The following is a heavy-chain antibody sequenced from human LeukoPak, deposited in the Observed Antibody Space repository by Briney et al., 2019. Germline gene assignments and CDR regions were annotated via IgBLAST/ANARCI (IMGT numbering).Heavy chain of an antibody. Sequence: PGETLRLSCAASGFTFSSYGMSWVRQAPGKGLEWVSAISGSGGSTYYADSVKGRFTISRDNSKNTLYLQMNSLRAEDTAVYYCAKDLNLRYFDYWGQGTLVTVSS. J-gene: IGHJ4*02. D-gene: IGHD1-7*01. V-gene: IGHV3-23*01. CDR2: ISGSGGST. CDR3: AKDLNLRYFDY. CDR1: GFTFSSYG.